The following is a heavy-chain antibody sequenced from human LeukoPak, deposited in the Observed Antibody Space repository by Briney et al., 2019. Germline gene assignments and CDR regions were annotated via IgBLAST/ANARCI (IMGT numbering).Heavy chain of an antibody. Sequence: AGGSLRLSCAASGFTFSSYAMSWVRQAPGKGLQWVSSLSGSGGSSYYEDSVKGRFTISRDNSNNTVYLQMNSLRVEDSAVYFCAKGGGSRAYNHLDSWGQGSLVTVSS. D-gene: IGHD6-13*01. CDR2: LSGSGGSS. V-gene: IGHV3-23*01. J-gene: IGHJ5*01. CDR3: AKGGGSRAYNHLDS. CDR1: GFTFSSYA.